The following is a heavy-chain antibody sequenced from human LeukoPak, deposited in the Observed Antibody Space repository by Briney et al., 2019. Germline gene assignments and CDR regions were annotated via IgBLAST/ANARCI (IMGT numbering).Heavy chain of an antibody. V-gene: IGHV1-18*01. CDR1: GYTFTHYG. CDR3: ARVHERWRLKN. Sequence: ASVKVSCKASGYTFTHYGIIWVRQAPGQRLEWMGWISVYNGDTNYAQKLQGRVTMTTDSSTSSAYMELRSLRSDDTAVYFCARVHERWRLKNWGQGTLVTVSS. J-gene: IGHJ4*02. CDR2: ISVYNGDT. D-gene: IGHD5-24*01.